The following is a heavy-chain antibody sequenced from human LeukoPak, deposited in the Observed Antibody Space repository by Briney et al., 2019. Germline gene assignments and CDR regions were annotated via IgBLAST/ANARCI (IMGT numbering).Heavy chain of an antibody. J-gene: IGHJ4*02. D-gene: IGHD3-10*01. V-gene: IGHV3-9*01. CDR2: ITWNSGNI. CDR1: GFTFYDYA. CDR3: AKSRGYHGSGREPFDY. Sequence: PGRSLRLSCAASGFTFYDYAMHWVRHAPGKGLEWVSGITWNSGNIAQADSVKGRFTISRGNAKNSLHLQMDSLRPEDTALYYCAKSRGYHGSGREPFDYWGQGTLVTASS.